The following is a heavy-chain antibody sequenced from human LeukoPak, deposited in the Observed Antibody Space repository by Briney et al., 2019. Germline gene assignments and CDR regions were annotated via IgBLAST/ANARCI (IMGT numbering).Heavy chain of an antibody. J-gene: IGHJ6*02. CDR2: INPNSGGT. Sequence: GASVKVSCKASGYTFTGYYMHWVRQAPGQGLEWMGWINPNSGGTNFAQKFQGRVTMTRDTSISAAYMELSRLKSDDTAVYYCARSSDRGGYYHGMDVWGQGTTVTVSS. V-gene: IGHV1-2*02. CDR3: ARSSDRGGYYHGMDV. D-gene: IGHD3-10*01. CDR1: GYTFTGYY.